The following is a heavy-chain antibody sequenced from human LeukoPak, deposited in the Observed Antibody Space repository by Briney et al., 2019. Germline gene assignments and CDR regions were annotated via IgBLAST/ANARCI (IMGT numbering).Heavy chain of an antibody. CDR1: GGSISSGDYY. Sequence: PSQTLSLTCTVSGGSISSGDYYWSWIRQPPGKGLEWIGYIYCSGSAYYNPSLKSRVTISVDTSKNQFSLKLSSVTAADTAVYYCARGLGSSWYYFDYWGQGTLVTVSS. J-gene: IGHJ4*02. V-gene: IGHV4-30-4*01. CDR2: IYCSGSA. CDR3: ARGLGSSWYYFDY. D-gene: IGHD6-13*01.